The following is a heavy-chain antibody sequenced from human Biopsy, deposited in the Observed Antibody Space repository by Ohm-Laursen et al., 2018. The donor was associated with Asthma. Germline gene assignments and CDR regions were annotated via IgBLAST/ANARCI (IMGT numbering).Heavy chain of an antibody. Sequence: SETLSLTCTVSGGSIISGDYFWSWIRQHPGKGLEWVGYISYSGNTYYNPSLKSRVSISVDTSKNQFSLNLRSVTAADTAVYYCARGSSSRLSQWELLVSGGKRAHSYYGMDVWGQGTTVTVSS. CDR3: ARGSSSRLSQWELLVSGGKRAHSYYGMDV. CDR1: GGSIISGDYF. D-gene: IGHD1-26*01. V-gene: IGHV4-31*03. J-gene: IGHJ6*02. CDR2: ISYSGNT.